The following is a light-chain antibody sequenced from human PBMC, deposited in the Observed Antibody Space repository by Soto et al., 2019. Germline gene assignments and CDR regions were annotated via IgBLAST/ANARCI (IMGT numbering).Light chain of an antibody. V-gene: IGKV1-8*01. CDR1: QEISTF. Sequence: AIRVTQSPPSISASTGDTVTITCRASQEISTFLAWYQHRPGKAPYLLLYASSTLQSGVPSRFSGSGSGTDFTLTISDLQSEDSATYYCQQYYAYPRTFAQGTKVEIK. J-gene: IGKJ1*01. CDR3: QQYYAYPRT. CDR2: ASS.